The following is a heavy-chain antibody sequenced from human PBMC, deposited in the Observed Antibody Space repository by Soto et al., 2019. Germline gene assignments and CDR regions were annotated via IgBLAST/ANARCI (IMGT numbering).Heavy chain of an antibody. V-gene: IGHV1-69*04. J-gene: IGHJ2*01. CDR1: GGTFSSYT. Sequence: ASVKVSCKASGGTFSSYTISWVRQAPGQGLEWMGRIIPILGIANYAQKFQGRVTITADKSTSTAYMELSSLRSEDTAVYYCAREIRDSSGWYDALASGAWYFDLWGRGTLVTVSS. CDR3: AREIRDSSGWYDALASGAWYFDL. CDR2: IIPILGIA. D-gene: IGHD6-19*01.